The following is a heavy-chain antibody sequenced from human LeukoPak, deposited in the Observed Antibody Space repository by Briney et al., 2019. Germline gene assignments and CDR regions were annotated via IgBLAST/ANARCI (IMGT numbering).Heavy chain of an antibody. CDR1: GGTFSSYA. CDR2: IIPIFGTA. D-gene: IGHD1-26*01. CDR3: ARQVGATTRPFDY. J-gene: IGHJ4*02. V-gene: IGHV1-69*13. Sequence: GASVKVSCKASGGTFSSYAISWVRQAPGQGLEWMGGIIPIFGTANYAQKFQGRVTITADESTSTAYMELSSLRSEDTAVYYCARQVGATTRPFDYWGQGTLVTVSS.